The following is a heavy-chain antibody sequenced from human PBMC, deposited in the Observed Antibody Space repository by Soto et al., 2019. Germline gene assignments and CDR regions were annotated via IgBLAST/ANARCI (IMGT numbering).Heavy chain of an antibody. J-gene: IGHJ3*02. CDR3: ARDIVLVQAAMPDAFDI. CDR1: GGSISSGDYY. Sequence: QVQLQESGPGLVKPSQTLSLTCTVSGGSISSGDYYWSWIRQPPGKGLAWLGYIYYSGSTYYNPALKSRVTISGDTSKNQVSLKLSSVTAADTAVYYCARDIVLVQAAMPDAFDIWGQGTMVTVSS. D-gene: IGHD2-2*01. CDR2: IYYSGST. V-gene: IGHV4-30-4*01.